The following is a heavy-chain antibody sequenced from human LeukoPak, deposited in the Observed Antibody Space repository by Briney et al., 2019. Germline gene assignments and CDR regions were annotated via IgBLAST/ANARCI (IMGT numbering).Heavy chain of an antibody. Sequence: ASVTVSFPGFGYTFNAYYIHWVRQAPGKGLEWMGWINPTSGASKYTQAFQGRVTMTSDTSSGTAYMEVTSLRSDDTAVYFCARVTGSWDLRYFDYWGQGTQVTVSS. CDR3: ARVTGSWDLRYFDY. D-gene: IGHD3-9*01. CDR2: INPTSGAS. CDR1: GYTFNAYY. V-gene: IGHV1-2*02. J-gene: IGHJ4*01.